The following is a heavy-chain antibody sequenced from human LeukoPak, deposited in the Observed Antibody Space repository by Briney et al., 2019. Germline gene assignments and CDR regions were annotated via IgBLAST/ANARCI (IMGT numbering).Heavy chain of an antibody. CDR3: ARDPILRVVFSLRIWFDP. V-gene: IGHV4-34*01. Sequence: PSETLSLTCAVYGGSFSGYYWSWIRQPPGKGLEWIGEINHSGSTNYNPSLKSRVTISVDTSKNQFSLKLSSVTAADTAVYYCARDPILRVVFSLRIWFDPWGQGTLVTVSS. CDR2: INHSGST. D-gene: IGHD3-3*02. CDR1: GGSFSGYY. J-gene: IGHJ5*02.